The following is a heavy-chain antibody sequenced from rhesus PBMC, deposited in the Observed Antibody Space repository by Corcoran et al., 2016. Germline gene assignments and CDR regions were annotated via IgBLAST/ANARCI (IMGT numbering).Heavy chain of an antibody. V-gene: IGHV3-16*02. D-gene: IGHD1-44*01. J-gene: IGHJ4*01. CDR2: IKNKDDGGKA. CDR1: GFTFSNYW. CDR3: TSGTKDY. Sequence: EVQLVESGGGLVQPGGSLRLSCAASGFTFSNYWMSWVRQAPGKGLDWVGRIKNKDDGGKAAKAESVKGRFNISRDESKNTLYLQMNSLKTEDTAVYYCTSGTKDYWGQGVLVTVSS.